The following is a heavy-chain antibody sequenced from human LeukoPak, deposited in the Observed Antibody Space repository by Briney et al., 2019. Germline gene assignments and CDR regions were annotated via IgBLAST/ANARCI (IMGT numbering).Heavy chain of an antibody. Sequence: GGSLLLSCAASGFTFSSYAMKWGRQAPGKGLEGVSAISGSGGSTYYADSVKGRFTISRDNSKNTLYLQMNSLRAEDTAVYYCAADITMIVVVTSDYWGQGTLVTVSS. CDR1: GFTFSSYA. V-gene: IGHV3-23*01. J-gene: IGHJ4*02. CDR2: ISGSGGST. D-gene: IGHD3-22*01. CDR3: AADITMIVVVTSDY.